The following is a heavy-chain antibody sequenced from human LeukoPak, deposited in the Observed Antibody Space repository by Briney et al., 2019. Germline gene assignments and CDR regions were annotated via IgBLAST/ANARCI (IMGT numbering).Heavy chain of an antibody. CDR1: GGSISSGGYY. CDR3: ARGVIGDEYFQH. V-gene: IGHV4-61*08. CDR2: IYYSGST. J-gene: IGHJ1*01. D-gene: IGHD2-21*02. Sequence: SETLSLTCTVSGGSISSGGYYWSWIRQHPGKGLEWIGYIYYSGSTNYNPSLKSRVTISVDTSKNQFSLKLSSVTAADTAVYYCARGVIGDEYFQHWGQGTLVTVSS.